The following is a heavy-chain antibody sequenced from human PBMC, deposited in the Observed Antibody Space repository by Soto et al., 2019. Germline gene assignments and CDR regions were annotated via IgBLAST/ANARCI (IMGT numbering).Heavy chain of an antibody. CDR1: GYTLTELS. V-gene: IGHV1-24*01. D-gene: IGHD6-19*01. Sequence: ASVTVSCKVSGYTLTELSMNWVRQAPGKGLEWMGGFDPEDGETIYAQKFQGRVTMTEDTSTDTAYMELSSLRSEDTAVYYCATGGWDRPGYSSGWYYFDYWGQGTLVTVSS. CDR3: ATGGWDRPGYSSGWYYFDY. J-gene: IGHJ4*02. CDR2: FDPEDGET.